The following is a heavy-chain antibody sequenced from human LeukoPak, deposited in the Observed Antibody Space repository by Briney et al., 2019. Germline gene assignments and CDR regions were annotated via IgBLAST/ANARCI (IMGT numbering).Heavy chain of an antibody. J-gene: IGHJ4*02. D-gene: IGHD3-3*02. CDR2: VDSDGSST. CDR3: ARDGILGSHDY. Sequence: GGSLRLSCAASGFTFSSYWMHWVRQAPGKGLVWVSRVDSDGSSTSYADSVKGRFTISRDNTKNTLSLQMNSLRAEDTAVYYCARDGILGSHDYWGQGTLVTVSS. CDR1: GFTFSSYW. V-gene: IGHV3-74*01.